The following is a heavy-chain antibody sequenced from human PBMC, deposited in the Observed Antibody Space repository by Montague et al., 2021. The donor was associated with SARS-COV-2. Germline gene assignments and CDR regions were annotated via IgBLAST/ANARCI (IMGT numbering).Heavy chain of an antibody. D-gene: IGHD3-22*01. V-gene: IGHV3-21*01. Sequence: SLRLSCAASGFTFRSYTMNWVRQAPGKGLEWVSCISSSSSYICYADSXXGRFTIFRDNAKNSLFLQMNSLRAEDTAVYYCARDGWAHYYDSSGYEGNFDIWGQGTMVTVSS. J-gene: IGHJ3*02. CDR2: ISSSSSYI. CDR3: ARDGWAHYYDSSGYEGNFDI. CDR1: GFTFRSYT.